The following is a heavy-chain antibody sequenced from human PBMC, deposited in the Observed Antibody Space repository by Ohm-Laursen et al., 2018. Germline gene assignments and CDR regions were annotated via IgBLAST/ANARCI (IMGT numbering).Heavy chain of an antibody. CDR3: ARDFGWGWDY. D-gene: IGHD6-19*01. V-gene: IGHV3-7*01. CDR2: IAPDGGAK. Sequence: SLRLSCTASGFTFSSYWMSWVRQAPGKGLEWLANIAPDGGAKYYVDSVKGRFTMSRDNTKSSLYLQMYGLRAEDTAVYYCARDFGWGWDYWGQGSLVTVSS. CDR1: GFTFSSYW. J-gene: IGHJ4*02.